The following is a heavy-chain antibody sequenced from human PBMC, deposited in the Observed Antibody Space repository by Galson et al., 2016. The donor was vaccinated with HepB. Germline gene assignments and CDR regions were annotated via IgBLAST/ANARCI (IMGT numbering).Heavy chain of an antibody. V-gene: IGHV3-49*03. CDR2: IRSKAYGGTS. Sequence: SLRLSCAASGFAFGDYAMSWFRQAPGKGLEWVGFIRSKAYGGTSEYAASVKGRFTISRDDSKSIAYLQMDRLKSEETAVYYCNSHSSSSLWGQGTLVTVSS. CDR3: NSHSSSSL. CDR1: GFAFGDYA. D-gene: IGHD6-6*01. J-gene: IGHJ4*02.